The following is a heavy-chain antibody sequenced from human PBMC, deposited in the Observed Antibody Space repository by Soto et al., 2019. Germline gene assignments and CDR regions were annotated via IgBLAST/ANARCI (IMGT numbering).Heavy chain of an antibody. D-gene: IGHD3-3*01. V-gene: IGHV1-2*04. CDR1: GYTFTGYY. CDR3: ARAIRRDIPIFGVVTQRYGMDV. J-gene: IGHJ6*01. CDR2: INPNSGGT. Sequence: GASVKVSCKASGYTFTGYYMHWVRQAPGQGLEWMGWINPNSGGTNYAQKFQGWVTMTRDTSISTAYMELSMLRSDDTAVYYCARAIRRDIPIFGVVTQRYGMDVWGQGTTVTVSS.